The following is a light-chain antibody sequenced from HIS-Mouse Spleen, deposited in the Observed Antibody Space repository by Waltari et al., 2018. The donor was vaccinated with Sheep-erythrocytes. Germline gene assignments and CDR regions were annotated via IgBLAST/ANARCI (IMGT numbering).Light chain of an antibody. CDR2: EGS. V-gene: IGLV2-23*01. CDR3: CSYAGSSTPWV. J-gene: IGLJ3*02. CDR1: SSDGGCYNL. Sequence: SALTPPASVSGSPGQASHIPCPGTSSDGGCYNLLPSYQQHPGKAPNLMIYEGSKRPSGVSNRFSGSKSGNTASLTISGLQAEDEADYYCCSYAGSSTPWVFGGGTKLTVL.